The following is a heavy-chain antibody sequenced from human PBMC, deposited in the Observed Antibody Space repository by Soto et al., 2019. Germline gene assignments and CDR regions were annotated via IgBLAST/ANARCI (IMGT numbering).Heavy chain of an antibody. V-gene: IGHV4-34*01. CDR1: GGFLSESY. D-gene: IGHD3-16*01. CDR2: INHVGGT. Sequence: SETLSLTCAAYGGFLSESYWTWIRQPPGKGLEWIGEINHVGGTNYNPSLKSRVTMSVDTSQNQFSLRLISVTAADTAMYFCVRIRYQLPSSVLWLDPWGQGTPVTV. CDR3: VRIRYQLPSSVLWLDP. J-gene: IGHJ5*02.